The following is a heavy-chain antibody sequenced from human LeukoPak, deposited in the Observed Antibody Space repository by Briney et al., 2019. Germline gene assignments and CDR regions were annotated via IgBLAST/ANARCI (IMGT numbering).Heavy chain of an antibody. Sequence: PWASVKVSCEASGYTFTSYGISWVRQAPGQGLEWMGWISAYNGNTNYAQKLQGRVTMTTDTSTSTAYMELRSLRSDDTAVYYCARDYDSSGYYYWDYYYYGMDVWGQGTTVTVSS. V-gene: IGHV1-18*01. CDR1: GYTFTSYG. D-gene: IGHD3-22*01. CDR2: ISAYNGNT. CDR3: ARDYDSSGYYYWDYYYYGMDV. J-gene: IGHJ6*02.